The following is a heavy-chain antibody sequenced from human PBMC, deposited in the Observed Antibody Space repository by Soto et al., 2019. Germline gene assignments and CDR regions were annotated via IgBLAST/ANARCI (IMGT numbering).Heavy chain of an antibody. V-gene: IGHV3-30-3*01. D-gene: IGHD3-22*01. J-gene: IGHJ6*02. CDR1: GFTFSSYA. Sequence: GGSLRLSCAASGFTFSSYAMHWVRQAPGKGLEWVAVISYDGSNKYYADSVKGRFTISRDNSKNTLYLQMNSLRAEDTAVYYCARDRVYYYDSSGYYYYYGMDVWGQGTTVTVSS. CDR3: ARDRVYYYDSSGYYYYYGMDV. CDR2: ISYDGSNK.